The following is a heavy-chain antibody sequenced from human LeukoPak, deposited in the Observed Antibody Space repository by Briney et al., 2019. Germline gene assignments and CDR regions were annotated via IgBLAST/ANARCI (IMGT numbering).Heavy chain of an antibody. D-gene: IGHD3-16*01. CDR1: GYIFTGYY. Sequence: ASVKASCKASGYIFTGYYMHWVRQAPGQGLEWMGWINPNSGDTNYAQKFQSRVTMTRDTSISTAYMELSRLRSDDTAVYYCARVRYRLAETYIDYWGQGTLVTVSS. CDR2: INPNSGDT. J-gene: IGHJ4*02. V-gene: IGHV1-2*02. CDR3: ARVRYRLAETYIDY.